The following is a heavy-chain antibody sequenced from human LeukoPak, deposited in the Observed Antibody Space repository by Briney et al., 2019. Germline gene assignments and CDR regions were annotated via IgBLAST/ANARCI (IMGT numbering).Heavy chain of an antibody. CDR1: GYTFINFA. CDR3: ARVPYDFWSGSRGCFDY. D-gene: IGHD3-3*01. CDR2: INAGNGNT. Sequence: ASVKVSCKASGYTFINFAINWGRQAPGQRPEWLGWINAGNGNTKYSQKFQGRVTITRDTSASTAYMELSSLRSEDTAVYYCARVPYDFWSGSRGCFDYWGQGTLVTVSS. J-gene: IGHJ4*02. V-gene: IGHV1-3*01.